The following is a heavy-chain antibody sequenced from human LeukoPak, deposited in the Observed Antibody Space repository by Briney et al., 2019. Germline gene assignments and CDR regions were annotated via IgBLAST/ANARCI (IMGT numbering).Heavy chain of an antibody. Sequence: GGSLRLSCAASGFTVSSNYMSWVRQAPGKGLEWVSVIYSGGSTYYADSVKGRFTISRDNSTNTLYLQMNSLRAEDTAVYYCARESERAYYFDYWGQGTLVTVSS. CDR3: ARESERAYYFDY. CDR1: GFTVSSNY. CDR2: IYSGGST. D-gene: IGHD1-1*01. V-gene: IGHV3-66*01. J-gene: IGHJ4*02.